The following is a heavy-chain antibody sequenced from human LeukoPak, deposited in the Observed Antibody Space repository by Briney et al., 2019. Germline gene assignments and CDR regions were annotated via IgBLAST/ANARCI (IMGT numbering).Heavy chain of an antibody. Sequence: GGSLRLSCAASGFTFRNYAMYWVRQAPGKGLEWVAFTNYDGSDRCYADAVKGRFTVSRDNPKNTLYLQMNSLRTEDTAVYYCAKDLPDRYSLEYWGQGTMVTVPS. CDR1: GFTFRNYA. V-gene: IGHV3-30*02. CDR2: TNYDGSDR. D-gene: IGHD2-15*01. J-gene: IGHJ4*02. CDR3: AKDLPDRYSLEY.